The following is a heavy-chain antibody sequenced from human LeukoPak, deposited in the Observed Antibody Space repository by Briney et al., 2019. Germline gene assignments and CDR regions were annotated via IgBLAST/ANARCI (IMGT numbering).Heavy chain of an antibody. CDR1: GGSISSSSYY. J-gene: IGHJ5*02. D-gene: IGHD5-12*01. CDR3: SRHKSGYDFHWFDH. CDR2: IYYSGST. V-gene: IGHV4-39*01. Sequence: AETLSLTCTASGGSISSSSYYWGWIRQPPGKGLEWNGSIYYSGSTYYNPSLMSRVTISVGTSKNQFSLKLSSVTAADTAVDYCSRHKSGYDFHWFDHWGQGTLVTVSS.